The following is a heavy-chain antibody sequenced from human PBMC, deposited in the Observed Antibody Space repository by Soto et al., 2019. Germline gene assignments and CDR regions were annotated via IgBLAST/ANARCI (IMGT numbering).Heavy chain of an antibody. CDR3: ARDRRSITVTTVNY. V-gene: IGHV3-30-3*01. J-gene: IGHJ4*02. D-gene: IGHD4-17*01. CDR2: ISYDGSNK. Sequence: SLRLSCAASGFTFSSYAMHWVRQAPGKGLEWVAVISYDGSNKYYADSVKGRFTISRDNSKNTLYLQMKSLRAADTPVYYCARDRRSITVTTVNYWGQGTLVTVSS. CDR1: GFTFSSYA.